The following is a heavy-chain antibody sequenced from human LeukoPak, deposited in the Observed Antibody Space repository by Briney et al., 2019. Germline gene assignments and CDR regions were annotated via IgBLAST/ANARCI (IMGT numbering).Heavy chain of an antibody. Sequence: GGSLRLSCAASGFTFSSYWMHWVRQAPGKGLVWVSRINIDGSSTTYADSVKGRFTISRNNAKNTLYLQMNSLRAEDTAVYYCARDPVLDDYGGNSPYWGQGTLVTGSS. CDR3: ARDPVLDDYGGNSPY. J-gene: IGHJ4*02. V-gene: IGHV3-74*01. CDR2: INIDGSST. CDR1: GFTFSSYW. D-gene: IGHD4-23*01.